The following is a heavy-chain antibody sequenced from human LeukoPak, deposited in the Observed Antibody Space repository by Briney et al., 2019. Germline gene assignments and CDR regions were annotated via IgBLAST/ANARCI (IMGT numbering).Heavy chain of an antibody. CDR3: AKKSERWLQSFDY. J-gene: IGHJ4*02. CDR1: GFTFSNSA. CDR2: ISGSGDTT. V-gene: IGHV3-23*01. D-gene: IGHD5-24*01. Sequence: PGGSLRLSCAASGFTFSNSAMSWVRQGPGKGLQWVSSISGSGDTTHYADSVKGRFTISRDNSKNTLYLQMNSLRAEDTAVYYCAKKSERWLQSFDYWGQGTLVTVSS.